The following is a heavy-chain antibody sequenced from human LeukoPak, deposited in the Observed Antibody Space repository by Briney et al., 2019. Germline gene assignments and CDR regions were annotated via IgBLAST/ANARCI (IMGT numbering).Heavy chain of an antibody. CDR2: ISCSGGST. V-gene: IGHV3-23*01. CDR1: GFSFGSYS. J-gene: IGHJ4*02. Sequence: PGGSLRLSCAASGFSFGSYSMSWVRQPPGKGLEGVLAISCSGGSTYYADSLKGRFTISRDNSKNTLYLQMNSPRVEDTALYYCAKESVQAAPLYGVDGWGQGTQVTVSS. D-gene: IGHD2-2*01. CDR3: AKESVQAAPLYGVDG.